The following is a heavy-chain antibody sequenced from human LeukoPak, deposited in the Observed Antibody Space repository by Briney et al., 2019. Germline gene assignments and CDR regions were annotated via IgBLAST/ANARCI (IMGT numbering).Heavy chain of an antibody. D-gene: IGHD3-16*01. V-gene: IGHV4-59*01. J-gene: IGHJ4*02. CDR2: ICSGAST. CDR1: GGSISSYC. CDR3: ARESWGSLTY. Sequence: SETLSLTCTVSGGSISSYCLSWIRQAPGNGLDWIGYICSGASTIYSPSFKSRVTISADTSKNQFSLELRSVTPADTAVYHCARESWGSLTYWSQGTLVTVSS.